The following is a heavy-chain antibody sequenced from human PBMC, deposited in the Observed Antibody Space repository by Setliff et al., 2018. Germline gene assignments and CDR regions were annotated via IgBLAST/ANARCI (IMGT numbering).Heavy chain of an antibody. CDR3: TRSPSSGAYWNPRPFYSDY. V-gene: IGHV4-39*01. CDR2: IYHSGTT. CDR1: GGSITTSSYS. Sequence: SETLSLTCTVSGGSITTSSYSWGWIRQPPGKGLEWTGNIYHSGTTYYNPSLKSRLTLSVDTSKNQFSLELNSVTAADAAIYYCTRSPSSGAYWNPRPFYSDYWARGTLVTVSS. D-gene: IGHD1-26*01. J-gene: IGHJ4*02.